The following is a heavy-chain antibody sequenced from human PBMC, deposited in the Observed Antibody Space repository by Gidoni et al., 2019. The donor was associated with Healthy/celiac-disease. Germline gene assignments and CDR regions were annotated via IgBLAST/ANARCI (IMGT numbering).Heavy chain of an antibody. V-gene: IGHV4-34*01. D-gene: IGHD3-10*01. CDR1: GGSFSGYY. Sequence: QVQLQQWGAGLLKPSETLSLTCAVYGGSFSGYYWSWIRQPPGKGLEWIGEINHSGSTNYNPSLKSRVTISVDTSKNQFSLKLSSVTAADTAVYYCARGSGSYARYGMDVWGQGTTVTVSS. CDR3: ARGSGSYARYGMDV. CDR2: INHSGST. J-gene: IGHJ6*02.